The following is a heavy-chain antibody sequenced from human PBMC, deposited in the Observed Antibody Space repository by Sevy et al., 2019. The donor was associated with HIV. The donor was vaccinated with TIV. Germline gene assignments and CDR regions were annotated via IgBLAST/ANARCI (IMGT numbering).Heavy chain of an antibody. CDR3: ARSSLAVAGSYGLDV. CDR2: ISSDGSYQ. V-gene: IGHV3-30*03. Sequence: GGSLRLSCEASGFTFSTYAMHWVRQAPGKGLEWVAIISSDGSYQYYADSVKGRFTISRDNSKSTVFLHLNSLRGEDTAVYYCARSSLAVAGSYGLDVWGHGTTVTVSS. J-gene: IGHJ6*02. CDR1: GFTFSTYA. D-gene: IGHD6-19*01.